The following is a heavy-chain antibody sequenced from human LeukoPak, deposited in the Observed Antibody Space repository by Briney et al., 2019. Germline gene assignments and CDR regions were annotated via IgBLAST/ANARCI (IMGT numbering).Heavy chain of an antibody. D-gene: IGHD5-18*01. J-gene: IGHJ4*02. CDR1: GFTFSSYG. CDR2: ISYDGSNK. Sequence: GGSLRLSCAASGFTFSSYGMHWVRQAPGKGLEWVAVISYDGSNKYYADSVKGRFTISRDNSKNTLYLQMNSLRAEDTAVYFCARTPTSIQLWLPDYWGQGTLATVSS. CDR3: ARTPTSIQLWLPDY. V-gene: IGHV3-30*03.